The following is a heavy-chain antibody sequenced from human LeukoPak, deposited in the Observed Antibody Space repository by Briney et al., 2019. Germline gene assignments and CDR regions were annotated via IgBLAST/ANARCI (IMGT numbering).Heavy chain of an antibody. CDR2: ISSSSSTI. Sequence: QPGGSLRLSCAASGFTFSSYSMNWVRQAPGKGLEWVSYISSSSSTIYYADSVKGRFAISRDNAKNSLYLQMNSLRDEDTAVYYCARREQQLVRESYYYGMDVWGQGTTVTVSS. D-gene: IGHD6-13*01. J-gene: IGHJ6*02. CDR3: ARREQQLVRESYYYGMDV. V-gene: IGHV3-48*02. CDR1: GFTFSSYS.